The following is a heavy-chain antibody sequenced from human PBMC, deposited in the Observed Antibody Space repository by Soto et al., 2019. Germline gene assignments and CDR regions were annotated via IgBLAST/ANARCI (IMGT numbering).Heavy chain of an antibody. J-gene: IGHJ5*01. CDR3: ARAYYDSLTDQAEGWFDS. CDR1: GYTFTGYY. D-gene: IGHD3-9*01. V-gene: IGHV1-2*04. Sequence: GASVKVSCKASGYTFTGYYMHWVRQAPGQGLEWMGWINPNSGGTNYAQKFQGWVTMTRDTSISTAYMELSRLRSDDTAVYYCARAYYDSLTDQAEGWFDSWGQGTLVTVSS. CDR2: INPNSGGT.